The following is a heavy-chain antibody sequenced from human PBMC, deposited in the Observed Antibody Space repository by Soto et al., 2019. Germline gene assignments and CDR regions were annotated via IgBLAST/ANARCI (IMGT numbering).Heavy chain of an antibody. CDR3: AREKTPMSPHYFYYGMDV. J-gene: IGHJ6*02. V-gene: IGHV4-61*08. D-gene: IGHD3-9*01. CDR1: GGSISSGDYY. Sequence: SETLSLTCTVSGGSISSGDYYWSWIRQPPGKGLEWIGYIYSGGGTNYSPSFMGRVTISVDTTDNQFPLKLNSVTAADTAVYYCAREKTPMSPHYFYYGMDVWGQGTTVTVSS. CDR2: IYSGGGT.